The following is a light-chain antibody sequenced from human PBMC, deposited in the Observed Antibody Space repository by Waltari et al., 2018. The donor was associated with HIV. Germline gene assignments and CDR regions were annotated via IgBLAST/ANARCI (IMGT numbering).Light chain of an antibody. J-gene: IGLJ2*01. CDR3: QSYDSSLSGFVV. CDR1: SSNIGAGYD. Sequence: QSVLTQPPSVSGAPGQRVTISCTGSSSNIGAGYDVHWYQQPPGTAPKVLIYGNTNRPSGVPDRFSGSKSGTSASLAITGLQAEDEADYYCQSYDSSLSGFVVFGGGTKVTVL. V-gene: IGLV1-40*01. CDR2: GNT.